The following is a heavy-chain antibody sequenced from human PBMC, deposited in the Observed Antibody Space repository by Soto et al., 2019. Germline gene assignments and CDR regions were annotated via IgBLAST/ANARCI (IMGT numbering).Heavy chain of an antibody. V-gene: IGHV3-23*01. J-gene: IGHJ4*02. CDR3: AKGGHFDY. D-gene: IGHD5-12*01. CDR1: GFTFSNFP. Sequence: EVQVLESGGGLVQAGGSLILSCATSGFTFSNFPMSWGRQAPGKGLEWVSEISRSGDITYYADSVKGRFTISRDNSKNTLYLQMNSLRAEDTALYYCAKGGHFDYWGQGTLVTVSS. CDR2: ISRSGDIT.